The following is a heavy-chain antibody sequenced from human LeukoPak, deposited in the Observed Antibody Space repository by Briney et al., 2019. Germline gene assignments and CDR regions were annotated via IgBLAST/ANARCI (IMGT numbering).Heavy chain of an antibody. CDR1: GGSISSYY. J-gene: IGHJ4*02. CDR3: ARTGGVIWFGELSGFDY. V-gene: IGHV4-59*01. D-gene: IGHD3-10*01. CDR2: IYYSGST. Sequence: SETLSLTCTVSGGSISSYYWSWIRQPPGKGLEWIGYIYYSGSTNCNPSLKSRVTISVDTSKNQFSLKLSSVTAADTAVYYCARTGGVIWFGELSGFDYWGQGTLVTVSS.